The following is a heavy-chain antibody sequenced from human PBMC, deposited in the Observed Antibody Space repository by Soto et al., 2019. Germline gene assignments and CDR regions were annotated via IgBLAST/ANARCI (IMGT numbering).Heavy chain of an antibody. Sequence: SETLSLTCTVSGGSISSGDYYWSWIRQPPGKGLEWIGYIYYSGSTYYNPSLKSRVTISVDTSKNQFSLKLSSVTAADTAVYYCARAPFQRHQTGDHRDYYYYYGMDVWGQGNTVPVSS. CDR3: ARAPFQRHQTGDHRDYYYYYGMDV. D-gene: IGHD4-17*01. J-gene: IGHJ6*02. V-gene: IGHV4-30-4*01. CDR1: GGSISSGDYY. CDR2: IYYSGST.